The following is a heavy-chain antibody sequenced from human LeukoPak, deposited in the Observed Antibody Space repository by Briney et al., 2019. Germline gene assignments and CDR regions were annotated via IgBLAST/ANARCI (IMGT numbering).Heavy chain of an antibody. CDR3: ARDLYSGSSSFFDY. V-gene: IGHV4-38-2*02. Sequence: SETLSLTCTVSGYSISSGYYWGWIRQPPGKGLEWIGSIYHSGSTYYNPSLKCRVTISVDTSKNQFSLKLSSVTAADTAVYYCARDLYSGSSSFFDYWGQGTLVTVSS. CDR1: GYSISSGYY. CDR2: IYHSGST. J-gene: IGHJ4*02. D-gene: IGHD1-26*01.